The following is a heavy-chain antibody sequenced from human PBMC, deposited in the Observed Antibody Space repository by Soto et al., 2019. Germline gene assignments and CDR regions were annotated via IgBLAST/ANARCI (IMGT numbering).Heavy chain of an antibody. Sequence: SETQPLTYAVSGDYMSSSDYHWGWIRQPPGKGLEWIGSIYYSGSTYYNPSLQSRVAISVDTSKNQFSLKLKSVTAADTAIYYCARRTVNLRTFYRGLKPYCFAYWGQGAPVTGSS. D-gene: IGHD5-12*01. CDR2: IYYSGST. J-gene: IGHJ4*02. CDR3: ARRTVNLRTFYRGLKPYCFAY. V-gene: IGHV4-39*01. CDR1: GDYMSSSDYH.